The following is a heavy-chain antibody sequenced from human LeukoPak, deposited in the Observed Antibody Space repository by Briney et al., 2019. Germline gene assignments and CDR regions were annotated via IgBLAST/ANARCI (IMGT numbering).Heavy chain of an antibody. CDR2: INPNSGGT. Sequence: ASVKVSCKASGYTFTGYYMHWVRQAPGQGLEWMGWINPNSGGTNYAQKFQGRVTMTRDTSISTAYMELSRLRSDDTAVYYCARVFIAAAGMPPGYWGQGTLVTVSS. V-gene: IGHV1-2*02. D-gene: IGHD6-13*01. CDR1: GYTFTGYY. CDR3: ARVFIAAAGMPPGY. J-gene: IGHJ4*02.